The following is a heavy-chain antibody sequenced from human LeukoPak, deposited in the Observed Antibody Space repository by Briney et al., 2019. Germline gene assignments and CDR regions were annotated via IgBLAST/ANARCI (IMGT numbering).Heavy chain of an antibody. Sequence: KSSETLPLTCTVSGGSINTYYWSWFRQPPGKGLEWIGYIYHSGSTNYNPSLKSRVTILVDTSKNQFSLKLSSVTAADTAVYYCARVGYYVDYWGQGTLVTVSS. CDR2: IYHSGST. J-gene: IGHJ4*02. V-gene: IGHV4-59*01. CDR3: ARVGYYVDY. CDR1: GGSINTYY.